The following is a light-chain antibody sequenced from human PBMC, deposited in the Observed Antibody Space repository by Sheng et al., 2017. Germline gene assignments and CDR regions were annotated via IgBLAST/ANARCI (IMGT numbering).Light chain of an antibody. CDR2: DAS. Sequence: DIQLTQSPTSLSASEGDRVTITCHASQDINNYLNWYQVKPGKAPQLLINDASNLETGVPSRFSGSGSGTDFTFTISSLQPEDIATYYCQQYANVPTFGQGTRLDIK. V-gene: IGKV1-33*01. CDR3: QQYANVPT. J-gene: IGKJ5*01. CDR1: QDINNY.